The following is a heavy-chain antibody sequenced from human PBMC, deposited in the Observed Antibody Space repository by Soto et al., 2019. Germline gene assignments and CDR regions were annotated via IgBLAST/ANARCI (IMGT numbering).Heavy chain of an antibody. D-gene: IGHD3-9*01. CDR1: GYSFTSYW. CDR2: IYPGDSDT. J-gene: IGHJ4*02. Sequence: PGESLKISCKGSGYSFTSYWIGWVRQMPGKGLEWMGIIYPGDSDTRYSPSFQGQVTISADKSISTAYLQWSSLKASDTAMYYCARLGDQDDSLPGLSSFDHWGQGTLVTVSS. V-gene: IGHV5-51*01. CDR3: ARLGDQDDSLPGLSSFDH.